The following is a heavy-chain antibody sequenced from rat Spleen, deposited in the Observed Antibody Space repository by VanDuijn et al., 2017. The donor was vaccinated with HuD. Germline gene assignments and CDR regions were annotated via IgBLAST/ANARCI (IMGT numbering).Heavy chain of an antibody. CDR2: ISTGGGNT. V-gene: IGHV5-25*01. Sequence: VQLVESGGGLVQPGRSMKLSCAASGFTFSNYYMAWVRQAPTKGLEWVASISTGGGNTYYRDSVKGRLTISRDNAKSTLYLQMDSLRSEDTATYYCARAGYLRDWYFDFWGPGTMVTVSS. J-gene: IGHJ1*01. CDR1: GFTFSNYY. D-gene: IGHD2-2*01. CDR3: ARAGYLRDWYFDF.